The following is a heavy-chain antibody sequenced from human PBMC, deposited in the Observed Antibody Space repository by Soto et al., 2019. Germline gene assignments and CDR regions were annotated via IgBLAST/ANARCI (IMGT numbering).Heavy chain of an antibody. D-gene: IGHD3-22*01. Sequence: WWSLRLSCTASVFTFSSYSMNWWRQAPGKGLEWVSSISSSSSYIYYADSVKGRFTISRDNAKNSLYLQMNSLRAEDTAVYYCARVNYYDSSGYYNSFDYWGQGTLVTVSS. CDR2: ISSSSSYI. CDR3: ARVNYYDSSGYYNSFDY. V-gene: IGHV3-21*01. CDR1: VFTFSSYS. J-gene: IGHJ4*02.